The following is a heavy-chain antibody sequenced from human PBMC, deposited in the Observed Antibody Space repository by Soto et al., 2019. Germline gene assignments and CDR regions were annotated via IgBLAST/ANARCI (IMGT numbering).Heavy chain of an antibody. J-gene: IGHJ4*02. D-gene: IGHD6-6*01. CDR1: GFTFSSYG. CDR2: ISYDGSNK. CDR3: AKILEQLVPDY. Sequence: LRLSCAASGFTFSSYGMHWVRQAPGKGLEWVAVISYDGSNKYYADSVKGRFTISRDNSKNTLYLQMNSLRAEDTAVYYCAKILEQLVPDYWGQGTLVTVSS. V-gene: IGHV3-30*18.